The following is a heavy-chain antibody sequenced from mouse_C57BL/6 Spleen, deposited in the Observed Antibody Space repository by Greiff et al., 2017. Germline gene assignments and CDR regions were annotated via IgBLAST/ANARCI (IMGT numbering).Heavy chain of an antibody. CDR1: GYSITSGYY. V-gene: IGHV3-6*01. CDR2: ISYDGSN. Sequence: VQLKESGPGLVKPSQSLSLTCSVTGYSITSGYYWNWIRQFPGNKLEWMGYISYDGSNNYNPSLKNRISITRDTTKNQFFLKLNSVTTEDTSTYYCAREGGIDYSGSEPFDYWGQGTTLTVSA. J-gene: IGHJ2*01. D-gene: IGHD1-1*01. CDR3: AREGGIDYSGSEPFDY.